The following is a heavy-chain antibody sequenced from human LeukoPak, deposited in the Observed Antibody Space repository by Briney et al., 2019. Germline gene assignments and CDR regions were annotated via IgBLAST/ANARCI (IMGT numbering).Heavy chain of an antibody. CDR2: IRYDGSNK. D-gene: IGHD2-2*01. V-gene: IGHV3-30*02. CDR1: GFTFSSYG. Sequence: PGGSLRLSCAASGFTFSSYGMHWVRQAPGKGLEWVAFIRYDGSNKYYADSVKGRFTISRDNSKNTLYLQMNSLRAEDTAVYYCAKDFLYYCSSTSCYQDYWGQGTVVTVSS. CDR3: AKDFLYYCSSTSCYQDY. J-gene: IGHJ4*02.